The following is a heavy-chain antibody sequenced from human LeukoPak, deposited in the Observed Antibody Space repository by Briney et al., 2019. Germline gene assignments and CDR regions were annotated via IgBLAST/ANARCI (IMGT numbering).Heavy chain of an antibody. Sequence: SGGSLRLSCAASGFTFSSYAMHWVRQAPGKGLEWVAVISYDGSNKYYADSVKGRFAISRDNSKNTLYLQMNSLRAEDTAVYYCAKVRALGEVGATYFDYWGQGTLVTVSS. D-gene: IGHD1-26*01. V-gene: IGHV3-30*09. CDR2: ISYDGSNK. CDR1: GFTFSSYA. J-gene: IGHJ4*02. CDR3: AKVRALGEVGATYFDY.